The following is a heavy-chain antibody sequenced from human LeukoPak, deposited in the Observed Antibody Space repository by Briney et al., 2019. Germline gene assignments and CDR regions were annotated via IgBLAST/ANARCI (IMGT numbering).Heavy chain of an antibody. CDR1: GFTFTNYA. CDR3: ARDRAPDY. CDR2: ISGSGGTI. Sequence: GGSLRLSCAASGFTFTNYAMSWVRQAPGKGLEWVSGISGSGGTIYYADSVKGRFTISRDNSKNTLYLQMNSLRAEDTAVYYCARDRAPDYWGQGTLVTVSS. V-gene: IGHV3-23*01. J-gene: IGHJ4*02.